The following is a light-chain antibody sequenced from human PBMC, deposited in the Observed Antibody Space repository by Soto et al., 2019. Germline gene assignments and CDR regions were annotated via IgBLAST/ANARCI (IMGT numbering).Light chain of an antibody. Sequence: EIVMTQSPATLSVSPGERATLSCRASQSVSGNLAWYQLKPGQAPRLLIYDASTRATGILARFSGSGSGTEFTLTISSPQSEDFAVYYCQQYNNWPRTFGQGTKVEIK. CDR3: QQYNNWPRT. V-gene: IGKV3-15*01. CDR1: QSVSGN. CDR2: DAS. J-gene: IGKJ1*01.